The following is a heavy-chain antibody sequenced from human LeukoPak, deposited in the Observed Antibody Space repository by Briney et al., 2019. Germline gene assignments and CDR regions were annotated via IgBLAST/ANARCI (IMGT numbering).Heavy chain of an antibody. D-gene: IGHD2-2*01. V-gene: IGHV4-59*01. Sequence: SETLSLTCTVSGGSISSYYWSWIRQPPGKGLEWIGYIYYSGSTNYNPSLKSRVTISVDTSKNQFSLKLSSVTAADTAVYYCARDRWPAAGAGWFDPWGQGTLVTVSS. J-gene: IGHJ5*02. CDR1: GGSISSYY. CDR3: ARDRWPAAGAGWFDP. CDR2: IYYSGST.